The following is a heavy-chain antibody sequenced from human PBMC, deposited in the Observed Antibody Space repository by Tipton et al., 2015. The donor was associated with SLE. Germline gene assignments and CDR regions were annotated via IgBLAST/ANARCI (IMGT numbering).Heavy chain of an antibody. Sequence: TLSLTCTVSGGSISSYYWSWIRQPAGKGLEWIGSIYYSGSTYYNPSLKSRVTISVDTSKSQFSLKLSSVTAADTAVYYCARDPSGWYWYFDLWGRGTLVTVSS. D-gene: IGHD6-19*01. CDR3: ARDPSGWYWYFDL. CDR1: GGSISSYY. J-gene: IGHJ2*01. CDR2: IYYSGST. V-gene: IGHV4-59*01.